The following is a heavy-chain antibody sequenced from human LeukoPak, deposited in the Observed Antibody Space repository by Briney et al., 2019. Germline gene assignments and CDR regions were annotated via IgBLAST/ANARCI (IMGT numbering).Heavy chain of an antibody. Sequence: PGGSLRLSCAASGFTFSSYAMSWVRQSPGKGLEWGSSIIGSGGSTYYAHSAKGRFTISRDNSKNTLYMQMNRLSAEDTAVYYCAKATGCCSSTSSRCYGYMDVWGKGTTVTVSS. CDR3: AKATGCCSSTSSRCYGYMDV. J-gene: IGHJ6*03. V-gene: IGHV3-23*01. CDR1: GFTFSSYA. D-gene: IGHD2-2*01. CDR2: IIGSGGST.